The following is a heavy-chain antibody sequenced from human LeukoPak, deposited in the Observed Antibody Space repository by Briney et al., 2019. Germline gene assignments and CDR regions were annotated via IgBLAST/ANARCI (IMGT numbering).Heavy chain of an antibody. V-gene: IGHV3-48*01. D-gene: IGHD2/OR15-2a*01. Sequence: GGSLRLSCAASGFTFTSYTMNWVRQAPGKGLEWVSYITSSSSTIYYADSVKGRFTMSRDNAENSLYLQMNSLRAEDTAVYYCARNFDSWGQGALVTVSS. CDR2: ITSSSSTI. J-gene: IGHJ4*02. CDR3: ARNFDS. CDR1: GFTFTSYT.